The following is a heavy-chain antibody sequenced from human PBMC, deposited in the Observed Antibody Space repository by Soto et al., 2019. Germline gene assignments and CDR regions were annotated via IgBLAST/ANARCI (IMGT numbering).Heavy chain of an antibody. CDR3: ARAHYHHSSGPTWHAFDI. Sequence: QVQLVESGGGVVQPGRSLRLSCAASEFTFSDYAMHWVRQAPGKGLEWVAVISDDGDKVFYADSMKDRLTISRDNSKSTLFLQLTSLGSEDTALYYWARAHYHHSSGPTWHAFDIGGQGTLVTVSS. CDR1: EFTFSDYA. V-gene: IGHV3-30-3*01. J-gene: IGHJ3*02. CDR2: ISDDGDKV. D-gene: IGHD3-22*01.